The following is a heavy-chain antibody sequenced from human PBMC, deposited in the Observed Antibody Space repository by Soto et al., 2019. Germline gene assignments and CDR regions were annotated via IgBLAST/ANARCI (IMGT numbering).Heavy chain of an antibody. CDR3: ARDLEIDYKTYYYGMDV. V-gene: IGHV1-69*13. J-gene: IGHJ6*02. CDR2: IIPIFGTA. D-gene: IGHD4-4*01. Sequence: SVKVSCKASGGTFSSYAISWVRQAPGQGLEWMGGIIPIFGTANYAQKFQGRVTITADESTSTAYMELSSQRSEDAAVYYCARDLEIDYKTYYYGMDVWGQGTTVTVSS. CDR1: GGTFSSYA.